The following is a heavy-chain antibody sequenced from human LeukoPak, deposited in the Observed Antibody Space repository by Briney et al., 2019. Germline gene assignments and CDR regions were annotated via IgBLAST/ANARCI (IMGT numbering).Heavy chain of an antibody. D-gene: IGHD6-13*01. CDR2: IYYSGST. CDR3: ARHSSSLGYFDY. V-gene: IGHV4-59*01. CDR1: GGSISSYY. J-gene: IGHJ4*02. Sequence: PSETLSLTCTVSGGSISSYYCSWIRQPPGKGLEWIGYIYYSGSTNYNPSLKSRVTISVDTSKNQFSLKLTSVTAADTAVYYCARHSSSLGYFDYWGQGTLVTVSS.